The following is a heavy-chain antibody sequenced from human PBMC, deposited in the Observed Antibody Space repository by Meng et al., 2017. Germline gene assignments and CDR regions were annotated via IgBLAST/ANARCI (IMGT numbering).Heavy chain of an antibody. Sequence: GGSLRLSCAASGFTFSSYSMNWVRQAPGKGLEWVSSISSCSSYIYYADSVKGRFTISRDNAKNSLYLQMNSLRAEDTAVYYCARGQDQYSSGWNAFDIWGQGTMVTVSS. CDR3: ARGQDQYSSGWNAFDI. V-gene: IGHV3-21*01. D-gene: IGHD6-19*01. CDR2: ISSCSSYI. CDR1: GFTFSSYS. J-gene: IGHJ3*02.